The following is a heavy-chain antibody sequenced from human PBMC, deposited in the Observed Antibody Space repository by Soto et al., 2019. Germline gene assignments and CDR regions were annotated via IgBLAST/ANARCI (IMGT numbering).Heavy chain of an antibody. CDR1: GFTFSSYA. Sequence: PGGSLRLSCAASGFTFSSYAMSWVRQAPGKGLEWVSAISGSGGSTYYADSVKGRFTISRDNSKNTLYLQMNSLRAEDTAVYYCAYSSSWFTAFDIWGQGTMVTVSS. D-gene: IGHD6-13*01. J-gene: IGHJ3*02. V-gene: IGHV3-23*01. CDR3: AYSSSWFTAFDI. CDR2: ISGSGGST.